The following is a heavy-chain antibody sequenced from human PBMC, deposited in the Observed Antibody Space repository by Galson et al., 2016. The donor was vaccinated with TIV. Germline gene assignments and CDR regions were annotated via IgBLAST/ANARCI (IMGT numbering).Heavy chain of an antibody. CDR1: NFDFRSYG. J-gene: IGHJ4*02. Sequence: SLRLSCAASNFDFRSYGMHWVRQAPGKGLEWVALIWYDGGNKYYVDSVEGRFTISRDNSKNILYLQMNSLRPEDTAVYYCARGDFGDYRDFFHYWGQGTLV. V-gene: IGHV3-33*01. CDR3: ARGDFGDYRDFFHY. CDR2: IWYDGGNK. D-gene: IGHD4-17*01.